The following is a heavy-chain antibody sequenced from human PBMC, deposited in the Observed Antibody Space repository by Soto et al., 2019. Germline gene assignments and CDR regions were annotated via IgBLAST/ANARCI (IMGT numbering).Heavy chain of an antibody. CDR2: VSASGGTT. D-gene: IGHD2-15*01. V-gene: IGHV3-23*01. CDR3: AKVSSSYYSGWFDY. Sequence: EVQLLESGGGLVQPGGSLRLSCAASGFTFSSYAMSWVRQVPGKGLEWVSRVSASGGTTYYADSVKGRFTISRDNSKNTLYLQMNSLRAEDTAVYYCAKVSSSYYSGWFDYWGQGTLVTVSS. CDR1: GFTFSSYA. J-gene: IGHJ4*02.